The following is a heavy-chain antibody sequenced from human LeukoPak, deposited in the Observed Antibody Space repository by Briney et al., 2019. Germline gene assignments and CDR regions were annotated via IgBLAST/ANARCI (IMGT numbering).Heavy chain of an antibody. Sequence: GGSLRLSCAASGFTFDDYAMHWVRQAPGKGLEWVSGISWNSGSISYADSVKGRFTISRDNAKNSLYLQMNSLRAEDTALYYCAKVTGVRGVILFDYWGQGTLVTVSS. V-gene: IGHV3-9*01. CDR1: GFTFDDYA. CDR3: AKVTGVRGVILFDY. CDR2: ISWNSGSI. D-gene: IGHD3-10*01. J-gene: IGHJ4*02.